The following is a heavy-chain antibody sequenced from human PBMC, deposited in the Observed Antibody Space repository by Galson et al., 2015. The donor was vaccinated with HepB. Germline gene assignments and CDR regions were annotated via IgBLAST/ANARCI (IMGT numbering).Heavy chain of an antibody. V-gene: IGHV3-23*01. Sequence: SLRLSCAASGSTFNSYAMSWVRQAPGKGLEWVSAISGGGGSRYYADSVKGRFTISRDNSKNTLYLQMNSLRAEDTAVYYCARRAIAVAGHYFDYWGQGTLVTVSS. CDR1: GSTFNSYA. CDR2: ISGGGGSR. D-gene: IGHD6-19*01. CDR3: ARRAIAVAGHYFDY. J-gene: IGHJ4*02.